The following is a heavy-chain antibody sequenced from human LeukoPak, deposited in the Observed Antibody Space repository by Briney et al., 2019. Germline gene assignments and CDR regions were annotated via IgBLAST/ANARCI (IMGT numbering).Heavy chain of an antibody. J-gene: IGHJ4*02. V-gene: IGHV3-21*01. Sequence: GGSLRLSCAASGFTFSSYTMNWVRQAPGKGLEWVSHISSSNSYIYYADSVKGRFTISRDNAKNSLYLQMNSLRAEDTAVYYCARDGWVDHWGQGTLVTVSS. D-gene: IGHD1-26*01. CDR3: ARDGWVDH. CDR1: GFTFSSYT. CDR2: ISSSNSYI.